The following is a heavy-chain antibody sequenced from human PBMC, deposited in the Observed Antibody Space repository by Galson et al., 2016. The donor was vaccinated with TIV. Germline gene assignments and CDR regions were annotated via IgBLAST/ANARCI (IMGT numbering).Heavy chain of an antibody. J-gene: IGHJ4*02. CDR2: INPNTGGT. D-gene: IGHD3-22*01. V-gene: IGHV1-2*02. Sequence: SVKVSCKASGYSFTDYYIHWVRQAPGQGLEWMGWINPNTGGTNYAQKFQGRVTMTRDTSISTAYMALSSLSSDDTAVYYCARDDGSTSGSNYWGQGTLVTVSS. CDR1: GYSFTDYY. CDR3: ARDDGSTSGSNY.